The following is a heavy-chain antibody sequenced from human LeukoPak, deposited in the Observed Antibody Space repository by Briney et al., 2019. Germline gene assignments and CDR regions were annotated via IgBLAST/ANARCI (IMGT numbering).Heavy chain of an antibody. J-gene: IGHJ5*02. V-gene: IGHV3-30-3*01. D-gene: IGHD3-22*01. CDR2: ISYDGSNK. CDR3: ARGGITMIVVVSRFDP. Sequence: GGSLRLSCAASGFTFSSYAMHWVRQAPGKGLEWVAVISYDGSNKYYADSVKGRFTISRDNSKNTLHLQMNSLRAEDTAVYYCARGGITMIVVVSRFDPWGQGTLVTVSS. CDR1: GFTFSSYA.